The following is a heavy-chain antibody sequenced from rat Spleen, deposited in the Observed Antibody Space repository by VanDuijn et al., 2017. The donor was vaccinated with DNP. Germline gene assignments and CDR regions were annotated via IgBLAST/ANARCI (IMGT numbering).Heavy chain of an antibody. CDR3: ARTRVTMMVIIPFDY. J-gene: IGHJ2*01. D-gene: IGHD1-12*03. Sequence: QVQLKESGPGLVQPSQTLSLTCTVSGFSLTSYTVTWVRQPPGKGLEWIAAVSSGGSTYYNSALKSRLSITRDTSKSQVFIKMNSLQTEDTAMYFCARTRVTMMVIIPFDYWGQGVMVTVSS. CDR1: GFSLTSYT. CDR2: VSSGGST. V-gene: IGHV2-6*01.